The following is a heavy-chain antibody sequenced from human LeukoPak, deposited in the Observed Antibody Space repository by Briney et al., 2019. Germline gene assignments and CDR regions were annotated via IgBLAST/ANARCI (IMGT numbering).Heavy chain of an antibody. CDR2: ISAYNGNT. CDR1: GYPFTPSC. Sequence: GASVKVSCKASGYPFTPSCIRGGRQAPGQGLEWGGRISAYNGNTNYAQKLQGRVTMTTDTSTSTAYMELRSLRSDDTAVYYCARDGSSGWYRGAFDIWGQGTMVTVSS. D-gene: IGHD6-19*01. V-gene: IGHV1-18*01. J-gene: IGHJ3*02. CDR3: ARDGSSGWYRGAFDI.